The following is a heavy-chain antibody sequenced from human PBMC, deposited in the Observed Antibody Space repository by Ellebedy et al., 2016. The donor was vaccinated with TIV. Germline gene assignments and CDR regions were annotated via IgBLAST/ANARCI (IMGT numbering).Heavy chain of an antibody. J-gene: IGHJ4*02. D-gene: IGHD1/OR15-1a*01. CDR3: ARDSLGTRTTLDY. V-gene: IGHV1-46*04. Sequence: AASVKVSCKASGYTFISYFMHWVRQAPGQGLEWMGIINPSSGSTTYAQNLQGRVTMTRDTSTSTVYMELSSLRSEDTAVYYCARDSLGTRTTLDYWGQGTLVTVSS. CDR1: GYTFISYF. CDR2: INPSSGST.